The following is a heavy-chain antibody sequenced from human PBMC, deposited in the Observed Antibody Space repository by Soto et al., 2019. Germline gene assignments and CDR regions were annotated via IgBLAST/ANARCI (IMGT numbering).Heavy chain of an antibody. CDR1: GFTFSSYA. Sequence: EVQLLESGGGLVQPGGSLRVSCAAYGFTFSSYAMSWVRQAPGKGLEWVSGIGGSGGNTYYADSVKGRFTISRDNSNNTIYLQMNTLRVEDTAVYYCARGPGAGKSWYFDLWGRGTLVTFSS. D-gene: IGHD3-10*01. V-gene: IGHV3-23*01. CDR2: IGGSGGNT. J-gene: IGHJ2*01. CDR3: ARGPGAGKSWYFDL.